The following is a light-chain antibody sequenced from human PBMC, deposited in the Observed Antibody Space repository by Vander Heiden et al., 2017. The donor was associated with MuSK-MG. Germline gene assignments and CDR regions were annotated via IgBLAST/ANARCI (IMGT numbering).Light chain of an antibody. Sequence: DIVMTQSPDSLAASLGERDTIQCKPSQSVLYSSNNKTYLAWYQQKPGQPPKLLIYCASTRESGVPARFSGSGSGTDFTLTISSLQAEDVAVYYCQQYYSTPLTFGGGTKVEIK. J-gene: IGKJ4*01. CDR2: CAS. CDR1: QSVLYSSNNKTY. V-gene: IGKV4-1*01. CDR3: QQYYSTPLT.